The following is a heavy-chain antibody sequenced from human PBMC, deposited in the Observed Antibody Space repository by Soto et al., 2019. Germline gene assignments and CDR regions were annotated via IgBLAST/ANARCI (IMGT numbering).Heavy chain of an antibody. V-gene: IGHV1-46*01. CDR2: ISPSGDAT. D-gene: IGHD6-19*01. CDR1: GFTFTTYF. J-gene: IGHJ4*02. CDR3: ARDWRYSSGLDY. Sequence: QVQLVQSGAEVMKPGASVKVSCKASGFTFTTYFMHWLRQAPGQGLEWIGIISPSGDATTYAEKFKGRVTVTKDTSTTTLYMELSSLRSEDTAVYYCARDWRYSSGLDYWGQGTLVTVSS.